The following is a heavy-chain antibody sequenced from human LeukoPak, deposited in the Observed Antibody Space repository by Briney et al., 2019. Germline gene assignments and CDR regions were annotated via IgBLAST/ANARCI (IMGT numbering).Heavy chain of an antibody. CDR1: GFTFSDFP. CDR3: TSRKEYSTSSVYY. CDR2: ISVSGATT. Sequence: GGSLRLSCAASGFTFSDFPMTWVRQAPGKGLEWISTISVSGATTYYADSVQGRFTISRDNSKNTLSLRMNNLRAEDSAIYYCTSRKEYSTSSVYYWGQGTLVTVSS. V-gene: IGHV3-23*01. D-gene: IGHD6-6*01. J-gene: IGHJ4*02.